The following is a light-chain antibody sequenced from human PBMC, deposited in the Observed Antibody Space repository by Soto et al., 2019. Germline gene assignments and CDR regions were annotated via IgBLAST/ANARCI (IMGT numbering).Light chain of an antibody. V-gene: IGLV1-40*01. Sequence: QSVLTQPPSVSGAPGQRVTISCTGSSSNIGAGYDVHWYQQLPGTAPKLLIYGNSNRPSGVPDRFSGSKSGTSASLAITGLQAEDEADYYCQSYDISLCGYVVFGGGTKLTVL. CDR3: QSYDISLCGYVV. J-gene: IGLJ2*01. CDR2: GNS. CDR1: SSNIGAGYD.